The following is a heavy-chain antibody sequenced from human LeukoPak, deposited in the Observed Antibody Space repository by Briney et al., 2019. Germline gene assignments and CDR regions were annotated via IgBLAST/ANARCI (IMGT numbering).Heavy chain of an antibody. CDR1: GDSVSRKSAA. J-gene: IGHJ6*02. V-gene: IGHV6-1*01. CDR2: TYYRSRSKWDS. CDR3: ARGRPFYYGMDV. Sequence: SQTLSLTCAISGDSVSRKSAAWNWIRQSPSRGLEWLGGTYYRSRSKWDSDYAVSMKGRITVNADTSKNQFSLQLTSVTPEDTAVYYCARGRPFYYGMDVWGQGTTVTVSS.